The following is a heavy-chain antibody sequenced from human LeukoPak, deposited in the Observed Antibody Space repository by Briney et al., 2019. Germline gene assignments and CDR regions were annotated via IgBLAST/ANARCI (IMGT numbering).Heavy chain of an antibody. CDR3: AGEDNCGGDCYGYWYFDL. J-gene: IGHJ2*01. CDR2: ISGSGGTI. CDR1: GFTFSSYE. Sequence: GGSLRLSCTASGFTFSSYEMNWVRQAPGKGLEWVSYISGSGGTIYYADSVKGRFTISRDNAKNSLYLQMNSLRAEDTAVYYCAGEDNCGGDCYGYWYFDLWGRGTLVTVSS. V-gene: IGHV3-48*03. D-gene: IGHD2-21*02.